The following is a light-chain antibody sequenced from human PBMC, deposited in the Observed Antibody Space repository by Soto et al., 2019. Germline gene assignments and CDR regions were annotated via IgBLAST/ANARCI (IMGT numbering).Light chain of an antibody. J-gene: IGLJ2*01. CDR1: RSDIGGYNF. Sequence: QSALTQPPSASGSLGQSVTISCTGTRSDIGGYNFVSWYRQSPGKAPKVVIDEVSKRPSGVPDRFSGSKSGNTASLNVSGLQADDEADYYCSSYAGSNTVIFGGVTKLTVL. CDR2: EVS. V-gene: IGLV2-8*01. CDR3: SSYAGSNTVI.